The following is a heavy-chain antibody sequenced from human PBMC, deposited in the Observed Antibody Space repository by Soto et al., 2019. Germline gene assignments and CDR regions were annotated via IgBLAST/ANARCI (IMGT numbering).Heavy chain of an antibody. CDR1: GLNFSSYI. CDR2: ISSSSSYI. Sequence: RGSLTLSCASSGLNFSSYIMKYARQAPGKGLEWVSSISSSSSYIYYAASVKGRFTISRDNAKNSLYLQMNSLRAEDTAVYYCARDPSYGDFDYWGQGTLVTVYS. V-gene: IGHV3-21*01. CDR3: ARDPSYGDFDY. J-gene: IGHJ4*02. D-gene: IGHD3-10*01.